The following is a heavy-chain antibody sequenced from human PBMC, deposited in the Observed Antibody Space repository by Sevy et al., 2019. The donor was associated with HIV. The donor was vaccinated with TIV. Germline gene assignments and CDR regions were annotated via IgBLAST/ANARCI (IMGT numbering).Heavy chain of an antibody. D-gene: IGHD2-15*01. V-gene: IGHV3-23*01. Sequence: GGSLRLSCAASGFTFSNYAMSWVRQAPGKGLEWVAAIGGRDGGTYYANSVKGRFTISRDNSKNTLYLQMNSLRAEDTALYYCAKDKIFAVGEALDIWGQGTMVTVSS. J-gene: IGHJ3*02. CDR1: GFTFSNYA. CDR3: AKDKIFAVGEALDI. CDR2: IGGRDGGT.